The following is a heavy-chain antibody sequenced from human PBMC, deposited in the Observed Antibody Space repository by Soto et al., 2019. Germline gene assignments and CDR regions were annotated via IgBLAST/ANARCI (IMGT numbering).Heavy chain of an antibody. Sequence: PGESLKISCRGSGYSFISYWIGWVRQMPGKGLEWMGIIYPGDSETRYSPSFQGQVIISADKSISTAYLQWSSLEASDTAMYYCARHLRARPFDFWGQGTLVTVSS. CDR3: ARHLRARPFDF. V-gene: IGHV5-51*01. CDR2: IYPGDSET. CDR1: GYSFISYW. J-gene: IGHJ4*02.